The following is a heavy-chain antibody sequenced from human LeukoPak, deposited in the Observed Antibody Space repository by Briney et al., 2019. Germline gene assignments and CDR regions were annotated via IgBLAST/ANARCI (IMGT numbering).Heavy chain of an antibody. CDR3: ASTTKDY. CDR1: GFTFSHYW. V-gene: IGHV3-30*02. J-gene: IGHJ4*02. Sequence: GGSLRLSCAASGFTFSHYWMHWVRQAPGKGLEWVAFIRYDGSNKYYADSVKGRFTISRDNSKNTLYLQMNSLRAEDTAVYYCASTTKDYWGQGTLVTVSS. D-gene: IGHD4-17*01. CDR2: IRYDGSNK.